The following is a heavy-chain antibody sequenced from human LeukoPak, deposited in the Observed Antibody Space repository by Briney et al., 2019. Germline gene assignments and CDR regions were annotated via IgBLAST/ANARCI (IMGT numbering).Heavy chain of an antibody. CDR2: INPNSVVT. Sequence: GASVTVSCKASGYTFTGYYMHWVRQAPGQGLEWMGWINPNSVVTNYAQKFQGRVTMTRGTAISTAYMELSRLRSDDTAVYYCARGPGPTLFGSVTERAPTLDYWGEGSLVTVSS. J-gene: IGHJ4*02. CDR3: ARGPGPTLFGSVTERAPTLDY. CDR1: GYTFTGYY. D-gene: IGHD3-10*01. V-gene: IGHV1-2*02.